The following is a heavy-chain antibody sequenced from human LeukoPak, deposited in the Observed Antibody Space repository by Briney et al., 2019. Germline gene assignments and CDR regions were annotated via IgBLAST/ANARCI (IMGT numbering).Heavy chain of an antibody. CDR1: GFTFSDYY. CDR2: ISSSGSTT. V-gene: IGHV3-11*01. D-gene: IGHD3-22*01. Sequence: PGGSLRLSCAASGFTFSDYYMSWIRQAPGKGLEWVSYISSSGSTTYYADSVKGRFTISRDNAKNSLYLQMNSLRAEDTAVYYCARDQYYYDSSGYYLFDYWGQGTLVTVSS. J-gene: IGHJ4*02. CDR3: ARDQYYYDSSGYYLFDY.